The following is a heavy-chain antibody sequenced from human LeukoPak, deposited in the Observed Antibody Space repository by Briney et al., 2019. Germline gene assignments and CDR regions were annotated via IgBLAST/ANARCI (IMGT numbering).Heavy chain of an antibody. CDR2: IGNDGKT. Sequence: PGGSLTLSCKASGXTFSAYAMTWVRQAPGKGLEWVSSIGNDGKTHYSESVKGRFAISRDNSKSMLFLQLNNLRAEDTALYYCARDLDYYVAMDVWGQGDTVTVSS. V-gene: IGHV3-23*01. D-gene: IGHD3-10*02. CDR1: GXTFSAYA. J-gene: IGHJ6*02. CDR3: ARDLDYYVAMDV.